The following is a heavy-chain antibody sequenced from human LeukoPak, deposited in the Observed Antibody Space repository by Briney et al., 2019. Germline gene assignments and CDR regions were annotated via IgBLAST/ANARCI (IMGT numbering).Heavy chain of an antibody. J-gene: IGHJ5*02. V-gene: IGHV3-30-3*01. CDR2: ISYDGSNK. CDR3: AREHGAVAGPFDP. CDR1: GFTFSSYA. Sequence: PGRSLRLSCAASGFTFSSYAMHWVRQAPGKGLEWVAVISYDGSNKYYADSVKGRFTISRDNSKNTLYLQMNSLRAEDTAVYYCAREHGAVAGPFDPWGQGTLVTVSS. D-gene: IGHD6-19*01.